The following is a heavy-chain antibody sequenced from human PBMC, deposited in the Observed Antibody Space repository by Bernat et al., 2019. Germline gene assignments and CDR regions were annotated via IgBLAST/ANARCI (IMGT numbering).Heavy chain of an antibody. CDR1: GFSFSINA. J-gene: IGHJ3*02. V-gene: IGHV3-23*01. CDR2: ISESGSST. CDR3: ARLLSFSVWDVFDI. D-gene: IGHD5/OR15-5a*01. Sequence: EVQLLESGGGLVQPGGSLRISCAASGFSFSINAMSWVRQAPGRGLEWVSSISESGSSTFYADSVKGRFTISRDNSKNTLYLQMNSLRAEDTAVYYCARLLSFSVWDVFDIWGQGTTVTVSS.